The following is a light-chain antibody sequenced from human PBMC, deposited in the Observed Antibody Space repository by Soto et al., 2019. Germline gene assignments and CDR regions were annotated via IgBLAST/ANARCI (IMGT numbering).Light chain of an antibody. V-gene: IGLV2-14*01. CDR3: ASYTSTSVV. Sequence: QSALTQPASVSGSPGQSITISCTGTSSDVGGYNSVSWLQQHPGKAPKLMIYEVSDRPSGVSNRFSGSKSGNTASLTISGLQAEDEADYYCASYTSTSVVFGGGTKLTVL. CDR2: EVS. CDR1: SSDVGGYNS. J-gene: IGLJ2*01.